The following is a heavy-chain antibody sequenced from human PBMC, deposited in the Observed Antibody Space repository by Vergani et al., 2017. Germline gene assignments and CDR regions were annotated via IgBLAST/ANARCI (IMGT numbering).Heavy chain of an antibody. CDR3: GRVADFYGLGSRLLDL. CDR1: GDSITNGGFS. J-gene: IGHJ4*02. CDR2: IFPSGNS. Sequence: QLQLQESVSGLVKPSQTLSLTCAVSGDSITNGGFSWNWIRQPPGKGPECIGYIFPSGNSDYNPSLKNRVSISLDKSKNQFLRWVNSVTAGDTAVYYGGRVADFYGLGSRLLDLWGQGILVTGSS. D-gene: IGHD3-10*01. V-gene: IGHV4-30-2*01.